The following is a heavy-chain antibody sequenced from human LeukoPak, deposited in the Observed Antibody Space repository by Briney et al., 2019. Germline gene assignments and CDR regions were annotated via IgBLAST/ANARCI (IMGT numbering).Heavy chain of an antibody. J-gene: IGHJ4*02. V-gene: IGHV1-2*02. CDR2: INPNTGGT. Sequence: ASVKVSCKASGYTFTGYYMYWVRQAPGQGLEWMGWINPNTGGTNYAQKFQDRVTMTRGTSISTAYMELSRLTSDDTAVYYCAIIVAAIRGFDYWGQGTLVTVSS. CDR1: GYTFTGYY. D-gene: IGHD5-12*01. CDR3: AIIVAAIRGFDY.